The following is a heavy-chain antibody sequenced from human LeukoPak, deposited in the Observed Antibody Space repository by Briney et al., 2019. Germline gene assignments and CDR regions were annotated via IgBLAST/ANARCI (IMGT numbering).Heavy chain of an antibody. V-gene: IGHV3-23*01. CDR1: GFTFSSYA. J-gene: IGHJ4*02. D-gene: IGHD2-2*01. CDR2: ISGSGGST. CDR3: AKASSTPWCSSTSCPLF. Sequence: GGSLRLSCAASGFTFSSYAMSWVRQAPGKGLEWVSAISGSGGSTYYADSVKGRFTISRDNSKNTLYLQMNSLRAEDTAVYYCAKASSTPWCSSTSCPLFWGQGTMVTVSS.